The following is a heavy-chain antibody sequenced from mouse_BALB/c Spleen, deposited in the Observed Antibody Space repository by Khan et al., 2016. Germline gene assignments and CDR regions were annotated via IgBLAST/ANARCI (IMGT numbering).Heavy chain of an antibody. CDR3: VRDGGGDY. V-gene: IGHV1-80*01. J-gene: IGHJ2*03. CDR1: GYAFSSYW. CDR2: IYPGDGDT. Sequence: QVQLQQSGAELVRPGSSVKISCKASGYAFSSYWMNWVKQRPGQGLEWIGQIYPGDGDTNYKGKFKGKATLTVDKSSSTAYMQLSRLASEDAAISFYVRDGGGDYWGQGTSLTVSS.